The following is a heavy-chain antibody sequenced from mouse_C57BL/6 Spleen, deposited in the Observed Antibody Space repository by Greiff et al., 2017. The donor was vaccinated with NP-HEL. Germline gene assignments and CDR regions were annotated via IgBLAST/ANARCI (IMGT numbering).Heavy chain of an antibody. CDR1: GYAFSSSW. CDR2: IYPGDGDT. V-gene: IGHV1-82*01. D-gene: IGHD2-2*01. Sequence: QVQLQQSGPELVKPGASVKISCKASGYAFSSSWMNWVKQRPGKGLEWIGRIYPGDGDTNYNGKFKGKATLTADKSSSTAYMQLSSLTSEDSAVYCCARSRVTTGAMDYWGQGTSVTVSS. CDR3: ARSRVTTGAMDY. J-gene: IGHJ4*01.